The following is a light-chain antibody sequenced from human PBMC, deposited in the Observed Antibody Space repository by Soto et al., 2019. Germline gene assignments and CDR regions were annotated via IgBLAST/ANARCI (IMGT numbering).Light chain of an antibody. CDR1: QSVSSSY. Sequence: EIVLTQSPGTLSLSPGERATLSCRASQSVSSSYLAWYRQRPGQAPRLLIYGASIRATGIPDRFSGSGSGTDFTLTISRREPEDLAMYYCQYYGSSPSFGPGTKVDLK. CDR2: GAS. J-gene: IGKJ3*01. CDR3: QYYGSSPS. V-gene: IGKV3-20*01.